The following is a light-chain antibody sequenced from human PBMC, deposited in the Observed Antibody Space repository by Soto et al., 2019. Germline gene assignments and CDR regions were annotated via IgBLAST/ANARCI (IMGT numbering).Light chain of an antibody. CDR3: QQRSDWQYT. J-gene: IGKJ2*01. CDR1: QSVSSY. V-gene: IGKV3-11*01. CDR2: DAS. Sequence: EIVLTQSPATLSLSPGEIATLSCRASQSVSSYLAWYQQKPGQAPRLLIYDASNRATGIPARFSGSGSGTDFTLTISSLEPEDFAVYYCQQRSDWQYTFGQGTKVDIK.